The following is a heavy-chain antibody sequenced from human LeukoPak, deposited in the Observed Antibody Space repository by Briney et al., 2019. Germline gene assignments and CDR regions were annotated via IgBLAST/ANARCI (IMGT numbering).Heavy chain of an antibody. V-gene: IGHV1-24*01. CDR2: FDPEDGET. CDR1: GYTLTELS. CDR3: ARDPEEGSPGLDP. J-gene: IGHJ5*02. Sequence: GTSVKVSCKVSGYTLTELSMHWVRQAPGKGLEWMGGFDPEDGETIYVQKFQGRVTMTRDTSISTAYMELSRLRSDDTAVYYCARDPEEGSPGLDPWGQGTLVTVSS. D-gene: IGHD2-15*01.